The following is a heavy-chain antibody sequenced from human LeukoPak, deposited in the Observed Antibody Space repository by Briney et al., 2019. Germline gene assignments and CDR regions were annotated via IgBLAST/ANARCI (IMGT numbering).Heavy chain of an antibody. CDR2: TNTDGSST. V-gene: IGHV3-74*01. D-gene: IGHD3-22*01. CDR3: VPSDSSGLD. CDR1: GITFSHYW. Sequence: GGSLRLSCEASGITFSHYWMHWARQAPGKGLVWVSRTNTDGSSTSYMDSAKGRFTISRDNAKNTIYLQMNSLRAEDTAVYYCVPSDSSGLDWGQGTLVTVSS. J-gene: IGHJ4*02.